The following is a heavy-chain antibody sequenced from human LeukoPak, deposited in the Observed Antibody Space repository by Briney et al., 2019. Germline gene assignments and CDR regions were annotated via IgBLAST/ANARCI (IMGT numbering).Heavy chain of an antibody. V-gene: IGHV3-9*01. CDR3: AKDNGCFDWLHEVYFDY. CDR2: ISWNSGSI. J-gene: IGHJ4*02. CDR1: GFTFDDYA. D-gene: IGHD3-9*01. Sequence: PGRSLRLSCAASGFTFDDYAMHWVRQAPGKGLEWVSGISWNSGSIGYADSVKGRFTISRDNAKNSLYLQMNSLRAEDTALYYCAKDNGCFDWLHEVYFDYWGQGTLVTVSS.